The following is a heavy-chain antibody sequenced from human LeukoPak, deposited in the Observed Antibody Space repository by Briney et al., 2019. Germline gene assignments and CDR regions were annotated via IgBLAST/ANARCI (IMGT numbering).Heavy chain of an antibody. CDR3: ARGATNSYYS. V-gene: IGHV6-1*01. D-gene: IGHD1-26*01. CDR1: GDIVSSNSAA. Sequence: SQTLSLTCAISGDIVSSNSAAWHWIRQSPSRGLEWLGRTYYRSKWYNDYAVSVKSRITINPDTSRNQFSLQLNSVTPEDTAVYYCARGATNSYYSWGQGTLVTVSS. CDR2: TYYRSKWYN. J-gene: IGHJ4*02.